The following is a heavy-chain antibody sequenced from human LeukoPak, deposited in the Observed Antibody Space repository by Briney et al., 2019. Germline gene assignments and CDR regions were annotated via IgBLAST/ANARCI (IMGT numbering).Heavy chain of an antibody. CDR3: ARRLIAAAGLWEDY. J-gene: IGHJ4*02. D-gene: IGHD6-13*01. CDR2: IIPIFGTA. V-gene: IGHV1-69*05. Sequence: GASVKVSCKASGGTFSSYAISWVRQAPGQGLEWMGGIIPIFGTANYAQKFQGRVTITTDESTSTAYMELSSLRSEDTAVYYCARRLIAAAGLWEDYWGQGTLVTVSS. CDR1: GGTFSSYA.